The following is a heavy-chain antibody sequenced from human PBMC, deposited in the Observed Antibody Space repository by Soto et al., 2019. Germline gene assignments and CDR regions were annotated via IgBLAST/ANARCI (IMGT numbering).Heavy chain of an antibody. Sequence: EVQLVESGGGLVQPGGSLRLSCGASGFTFSSYRMNWVRQAPGKGLEWVANIKQDGSETSYVDSVKGRFTISRDNAKNSLYLQMHSLRAEDTAVYYCARVDDSAWYTRDYWGQGTLVTVSS. J-gene: IGHJ4*02. CDR3: ARVDDSAWYTRDY. V-gene: IGHV3-7*01. CDR1: GFTFSSYR. D-gene: IGHD6-19*01. CDR2: IKQDGSET.